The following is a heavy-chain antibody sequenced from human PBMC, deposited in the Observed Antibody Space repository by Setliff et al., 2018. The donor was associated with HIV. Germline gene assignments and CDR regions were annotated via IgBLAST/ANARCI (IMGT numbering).Heavy chain of an antibody. CDR3: ARDYCGGDCYFPYYYYGMDV. J-gene: IGHJ6*02. Sequence: SETLSLTCTVSGGSISSSSYYWNWVRQPPGKGLEWIGEINQSGTTYYNPSLKSRLTISVDSSKNQFSLRLHSVTAADTAVYYCARDYCGGDCYFPYYYYGMDVWGQGTTVTVSS. D-gene: IGHD2-21*02. V-gene: IGHV4-39*07. CDR2: INQSGTT. CDR1: GGSISSSSYY.